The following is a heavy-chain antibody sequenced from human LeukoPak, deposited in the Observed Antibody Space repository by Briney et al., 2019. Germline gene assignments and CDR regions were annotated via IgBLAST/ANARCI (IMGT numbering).Heavy chain of an antibody. D-gene: IGHD4-11*01. V-gene: IGHV4-59*01. Sequence: PSETLSLTCAVSGGSISSDYWCWIRQPPGKGLEWIGYMSYGGSTGYNPSLKSRATISGDTSKKQFSLKLSSVTAADTAVYYCASVTEITDIDYWGQGTLVTV. CDR1: GGSISSDY. CDR2: MSYGGST. J-gene: IGHJ4*02. CDR3: ASVTEITDIDY.